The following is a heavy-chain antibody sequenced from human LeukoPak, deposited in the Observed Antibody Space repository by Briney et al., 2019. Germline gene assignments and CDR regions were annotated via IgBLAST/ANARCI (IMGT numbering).Heavy chain of an antibody. J-gene: IGHJ4*02. CDR3: VSDARGSLDY. CDR1: GLTSSTSA. CDR2: MAFEGPDI. Sequence: PGGSLRLCCAAAGLTSSTSAMQWVRQAPGKGLESVTIMAFEGPDINYIASVKGRFTISRDNSKNTLYLEMNSLRTEDTAVYYCVSDARGSLDYWGQGTLVTVSS. V-gene: IGHV3-30-3*01.